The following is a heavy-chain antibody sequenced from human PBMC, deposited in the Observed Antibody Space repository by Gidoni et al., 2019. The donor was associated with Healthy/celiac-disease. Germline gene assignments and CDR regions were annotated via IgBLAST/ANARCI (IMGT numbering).Heavy chain of an antibody. J-gene: IGHJ4*02. CDR3: ARGAPPFLLNLIDY. CDR2: ISSSRSYI. V-gene: IGHV3-21*01. D-gene: IGHD1-26*01. CDR1: GFPFRSYS. Sequence: EVQLVDSGRSLVTPGGSLRLSCSASGFPFRSYSMNWFRQAPGKGLEWVSSISSSRSYIYYADSVKGRFTISRDKAKNSLYLQMNSLRAEDTAVYYCARGAPPFLLNLIDYWGQGTLVTVSS.